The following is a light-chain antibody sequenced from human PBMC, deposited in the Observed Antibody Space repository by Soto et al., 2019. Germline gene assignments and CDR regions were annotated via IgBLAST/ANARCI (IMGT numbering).Light chain of an antibody. CDR2: EVS. CDR3: SSYTSSSSLAAAAYV. J-gene: IGLJ1*01. Sequence: QSVLTQPASVSGSPGQSITISCTGTSSDVGGYNYVSWYQQHPGKAPNLMIYEVSNRPSGVSNRFSGSKSCNTASLTISAPQAEDGADYYCSSYTSSSSLAAAAYVFGNGTKLTVL. V-gene: IGLV2-14*01. CDR1: SSDVGGYNY.